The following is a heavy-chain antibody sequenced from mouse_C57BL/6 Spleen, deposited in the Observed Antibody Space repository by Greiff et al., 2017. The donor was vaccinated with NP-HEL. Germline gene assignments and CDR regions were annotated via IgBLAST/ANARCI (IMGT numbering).Heavy chain of an antibody. V-gene: IGHV5-9-1*02. CDR3: TRGSSSYGYFDV. Sequence: EVMLVESGEGLVKPGGSLKLSCAASGFTFSSYAMSWVRQTPEKRLEWVAYISSGGDYIYYADTVKGRFTISRDNARNTLYLQMSSLKSEDTAMYYCTRGSSSYGYFDVWGTGTTVTVSS. CDR2: ISSGGDYI. J-gene: IGHJ1*03. D-gene: IGHD1-1*01. CDR1: GFTFSSYA.